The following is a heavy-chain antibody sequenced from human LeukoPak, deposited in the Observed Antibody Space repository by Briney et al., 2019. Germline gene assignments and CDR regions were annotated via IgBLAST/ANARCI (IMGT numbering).Heavy chain of an antibody. D-gene: IGHD2-15*01. Sequence: GGSLRLSCAASGFTFSTYSFNWVRQAPGKGLEWVSVIYSGGSTYYADSVKGRFTISRDNSKNTLYLQMNSLRAEDTAVYYCARADCSGGSCYSGDYFDYWGQGTLVTVSS. CDR1: GFTFSTYS. V-gene: IGHV3-66*01. J-gene: IGHJ4*02. CDR2: IYSGGST. CDR3: ARADCSGGSCYSGDYFDY.